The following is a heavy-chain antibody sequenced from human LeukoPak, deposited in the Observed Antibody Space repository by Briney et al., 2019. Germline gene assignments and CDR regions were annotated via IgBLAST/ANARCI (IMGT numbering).Heavy chain of an antibody. CDR3: AKPNYGDLHFDY. Sequence: GGSLRLSCAASGFTFSSYAMSWVRQAPGKGLEWVSAISGSGGSTYYADSVKGRFTISRDNSKNSLYLQMNSLRAEDTALYYCAKPNYGDLHFDYWSQGTLVTVSS. V-gene: IGHV3-23*01. CDR1: GFTFSSYA. CDR2: ISGSGGST. J-gene: IGHJ4*02. D-gene: IGHD4-17*01.